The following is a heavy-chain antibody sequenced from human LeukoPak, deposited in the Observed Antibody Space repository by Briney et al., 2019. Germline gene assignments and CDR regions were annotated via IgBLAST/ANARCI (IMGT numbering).Heavy chain of an antibody. CDR3: ARGWGAQKN. J-gene: IGHJ4*02. CDR1: GGSISGSSYY. D-gene: IGHD7-27*01. Sequence: SETLSLTCTVSGGSISGSSYYWGWIRQPPGKGLEWIGSIYYSGSTYYNPSLKSRVTLSVDTSKNQFSLKLNSVTATDTAVYYCARGWGAQKNWGQGTLVTVSS. CDR2: IYYSGST. V-gene: IGHV4-39*02.